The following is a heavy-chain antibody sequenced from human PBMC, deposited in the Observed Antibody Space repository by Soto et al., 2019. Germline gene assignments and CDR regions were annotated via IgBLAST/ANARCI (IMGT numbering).Heavy chain of an antibody. D-gene: IGHD6-13*01. V-gene: IGHV3-74*01. CDR3: ARGLIAAPARGMGY. J-gene: IGHJ4*02. CDR2: INSDGSST. CDR1: GFTFSSHW. Sequence: GSLRLSCATSGFTFSSHWMHWVRQAPGKGLVWVSRINSDGSSTTYADSVKGRFTISRDDAKNTLFLQMDSLRAEDTAVYYCARGLIAAPARGMGYWGQGTLVTVSS.